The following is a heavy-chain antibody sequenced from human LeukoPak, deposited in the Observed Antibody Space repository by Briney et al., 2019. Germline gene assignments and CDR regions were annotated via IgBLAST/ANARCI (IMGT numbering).Heavy chain of an antibody. Sequence: PGGSLRLSCAASGFTFSSYAMSWVRQAPGKGLEWVSAISGSGGSTYYADSVKGRFTISRDNSKNTLYLQMNSLRAEDTAVYCCAKSWFGELSPWFDPWGQGTLVTVSS. V-gene: IGHV3-23*01. CDR3: AKSWFGELSPWFDP. CDR2: ISGSGGST. D-gene: IGHD3-10*01. J-gene: IGHJ5*02. CDR1: GFTFSSYA.